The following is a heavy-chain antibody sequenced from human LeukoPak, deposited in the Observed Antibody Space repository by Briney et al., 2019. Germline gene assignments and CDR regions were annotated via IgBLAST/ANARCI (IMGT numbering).Heavy chain of an antibody. V-gene: IGHV3-23*01. CDR2: VSGGGDYT. D-gene: IGHD3-10*01. J-gene: IGHJ4*02. CDR1: QFTFIYYA. Sequence: GGSLRLSFSASQFTFIYYAMTWVGPAPGKGLEGVSGVSGGGDYTFYADFVKGRFTISRDNSKNTLYLQLNSLRVEDTAVYYCAKEIYAYGSRGFDYWGQGTLVTVSS. CDR3: AKEIYAYGSRGFDY.